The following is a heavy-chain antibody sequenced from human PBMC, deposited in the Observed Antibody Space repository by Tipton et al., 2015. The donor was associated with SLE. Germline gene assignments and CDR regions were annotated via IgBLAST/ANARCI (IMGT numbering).Heavy chain of an antibody. Sequence: TLSLTCTVSGDSISSYYWSWIRQPPGKGLEWIGYIYYSGSTNYNPSLKSRVTISVDTSKNQFSLKLSSVTAAATAVYYCARWAGPTVNFDYWGQGTLVTVSS. CDR3: ARWAGPTVNFDY. CDR2: IYYSGST. V-gene: IGHV4-59*01. D-gene: IGHD4-11*01. CDR1: GDSISSYY. J-gene: IGHJ4*02.